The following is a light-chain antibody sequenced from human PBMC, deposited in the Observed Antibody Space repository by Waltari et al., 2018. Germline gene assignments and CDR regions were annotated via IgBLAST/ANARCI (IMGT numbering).Light chain of an antibody. J-gene: IGKJ1*01. CDR3: QKYGTLPAT. V-gene: IGKV3-20*01. CDR2: DAS. CDR1: QSVRRT. Sequence: EIVLTQSPGTLSLSPGERATLSCRASQSVRRTLACYQQKPGQAPRLLNYDASTRATGNPDRCSGSGSGTDFSLTISRLEPEDFAVYFCQKYGTLPATFGQGTKVEIK.